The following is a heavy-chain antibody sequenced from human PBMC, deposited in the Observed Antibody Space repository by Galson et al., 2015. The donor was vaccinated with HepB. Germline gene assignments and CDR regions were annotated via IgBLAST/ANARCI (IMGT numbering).Heavy chain of an antibody. D-gene: IGHD3-3*02. V-gene: IGHV1-2*04. CDR3: ARDPGTSTNLWLDP. CDR2: INPNSGDT. Sequence: SVKVSFKASGYTFTAYYIHWVRQAPGQGLEWMGWINPNSGDTNYAQKFQGWVTMTRDTSISTAYIELGRLKSDDTAVYYCARDPGTSTNLWLDPWGQGTLVTVSS. J-gene: IGHJ5*02. CDR1: GYTFTAYY.